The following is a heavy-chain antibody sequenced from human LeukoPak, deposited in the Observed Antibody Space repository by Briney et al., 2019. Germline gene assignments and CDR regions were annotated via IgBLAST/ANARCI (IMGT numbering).Heavy chain of an antibody. D-gene: IGHD3-22*01. Sequence: GGSLRLPCAASGFTVRSNYMSWVRQAPGKGLEWVSVIYSGGSTYYADSVKGRFTISRDISKNTLYLQMSSLRAEDTAVYYCARAESSGYQRQFDYWGQGTLVTVSS. J-gene: IGHJ4*02. V-gene: IGHV3-53*01. CDR1: GFTVRSNY. CDR3: ARAESSGYQRQFDY. CDR2: IYSGGST.